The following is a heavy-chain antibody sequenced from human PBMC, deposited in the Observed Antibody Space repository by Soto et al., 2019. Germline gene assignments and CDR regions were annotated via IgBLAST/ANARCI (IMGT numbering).Heavy chain of an antibody. V-gene: IGHV4-39*01. Sequence: QLQLQESGPGLVKPSETLSLTCTVSGGSISSSSYYWGWIRQPPGKGLEWIGSIYYSGSTYYNPSLKSRVTISVDTSKNQFSLKLSSVTAADTAVYYCARLGYGAAESEWGQGTLVTVSS. CDR1: GGSISSSSYY. D-gene: IGHD2-15*01. CDR3: ARLGYGAAESE. J-gene: IGHJ4*02. CDR2: IYYSGST.